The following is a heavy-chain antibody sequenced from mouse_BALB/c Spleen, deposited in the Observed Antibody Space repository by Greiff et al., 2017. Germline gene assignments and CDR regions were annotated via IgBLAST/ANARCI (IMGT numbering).Heavy chain of an antibody. D-gene: IGHD2-4*01. CDR1: GFNIKDTY. V-gene: IGHV14-3*02. Sequence: EVKLMESGAELVKPGASVKLSCTASGFNIKDTYMHWVKQRPEQGLEWIGRIDPANGNTKYDPKFQGKATITADTSSNTAYLQLSSLTSEDTAVYYCALVFYDYDEGFAYWGQGTLVTVSA. CDR2: IDPANGNT. CDR3: ALVFYDYDEGFAY. J-gene: IGHJ3*01.